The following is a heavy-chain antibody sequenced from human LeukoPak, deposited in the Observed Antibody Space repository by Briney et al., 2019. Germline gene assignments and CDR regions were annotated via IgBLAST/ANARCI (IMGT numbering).Heavy chain of an antibody. D-gene: IGHD2-21*01. V-gene: IGHV3-48*01. CDR3: ARLYSDAFGI. CDR2: ITSSSSNI. CDR1: ISTFSTYS. J-gene: IGHJ3*02. Sequence: GGSLRLSCAASISTFSTYSMNWVRQAPGKGLEWISYITSSSSNIYYADSVKGRFTISRDNAKKSLYLQMNNLRAEDTAVYYCARLYSDAFGIWGQGTMVTVSS.